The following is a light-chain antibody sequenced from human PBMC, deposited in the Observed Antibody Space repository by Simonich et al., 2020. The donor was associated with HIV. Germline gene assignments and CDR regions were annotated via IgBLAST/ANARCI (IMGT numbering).Light chain of an antibody. CDR1: SSNIGSNY. CDR3: SLYTSSSTWV. Sequence: QSVLTQPPSASGTPGQRVTISCSGSSSNIGSNYVYWYHQLPGTAPKLLIYRNNLGPSGVSNRFSGSKSGNTASLTISGLQAEDEADYYCSLYTSSSTWVFGGGTKLTVL. J-gene: IGLJ3*02. V-gene: IGLV1-47*01. CDR2: RNN.